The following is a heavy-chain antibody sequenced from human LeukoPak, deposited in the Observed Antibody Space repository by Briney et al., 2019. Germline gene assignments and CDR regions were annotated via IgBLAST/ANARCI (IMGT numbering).Heavy chain of an antibody. CDR3: ARSAGGVPYCGGDCYSPPSYYYYMDV. D-gene: IGHD2-21*01. V-gene: IGHV1-69*13. CDR1: GGTFSSYA. CDR2: IIPIFGTP. J-gene: IGHJ6*03. Sequence: LVKVSCKASGGTFSSYAISWVRQAPGQGLEWMGGIIPIFGTPNYAQKFQGRVTITADESTSTSSMELNSLRSEDTAVYYCARSAGGVPYCGGDCYSPPSYYYYMDVWGKGTSVTVSS.